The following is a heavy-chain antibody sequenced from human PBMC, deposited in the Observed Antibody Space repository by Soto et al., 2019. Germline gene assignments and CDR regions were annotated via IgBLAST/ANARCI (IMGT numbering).Heavy chain of an antibody. Sequence: ASVKVSCKVSGYTLTELSMHWVRQAPGKGLEWMGGFDPEDGETIYAQKFQGRVTMTEDTSTDTAYMELSSLRSEDTAVYYCATGSLAVAAPWYYYGMDVWGQGTTVTVYS. CDR3: ATGSLAVAAPWYYYGMDV. J-gene: IGHJ6*02. CDR1: GYTLTELS. CDR2: FDPEDGET. D-gene: IGHD6-19*01. V-gene: IGHV1-24*01.